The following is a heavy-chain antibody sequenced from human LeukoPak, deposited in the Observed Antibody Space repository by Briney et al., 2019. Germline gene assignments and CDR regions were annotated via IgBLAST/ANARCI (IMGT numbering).Heavy chain of an antibody. CDR1: GVTFRNYA. CDR2: ILYDGSNT. Sequence: WRSLRLSCAASGVTFRNYARHWVRQAPDKGLEWLAIILYDGSNTYYADSVKGRFTITRENSKNTLYLQMNRLRAEATAVYYCARVGTWIELWSAPDYWGQGTLVTVSS. CDR3: ARVGTWIELWSAPDY. D-gene: IGHD5-18*01. J-gene: IGHJ4*02. V-gene: IGHV3-30*04.